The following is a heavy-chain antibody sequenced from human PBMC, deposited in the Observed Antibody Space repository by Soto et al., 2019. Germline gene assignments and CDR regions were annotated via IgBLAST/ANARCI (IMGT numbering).Heavy chain of an antibody. CDR3: ATSMAYAILGYYYMDV. CDR1: GFTFSSYW. D-gene: IGHD2-8*01. V-gene: IGHV3-7*01. Sequence: GGSLRLSCAASGFTFSSYWMSWVRQAPGKGLEWVANIKQEGSEKYYVDSVKGRFTISRDNAKNSLYLQMNSLRAEDTAVYYCATSMAYAILGYYYMDVWGKGTTVTVSS. CDR2: IKQEGSEK. J-gene: IGHJ6*03.